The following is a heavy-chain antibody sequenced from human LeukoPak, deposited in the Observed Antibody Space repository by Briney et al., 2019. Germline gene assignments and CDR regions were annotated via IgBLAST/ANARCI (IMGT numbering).Heavy chain of an antibody. CDR2: IHPKSGDT. CDR3: ARLLTVAGDSGMDV. Sequence: ASVKVSCKASGHTFTDYYMHWVRQAPGQGLEWMGWIHPKSGDTKYAQIFQGRVTVTRDTSISTAYMELTSLRSDDTAVYYCARLLTVAGDSGMDVWGQGTTVTVSS. J-gene: IGHJ6*02. V-gene: IGHV1-2*02. CDR1: GHTFTDYY. D-gene: IGHD3-10*01.